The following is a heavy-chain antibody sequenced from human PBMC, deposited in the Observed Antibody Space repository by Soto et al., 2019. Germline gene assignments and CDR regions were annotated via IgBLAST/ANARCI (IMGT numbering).Heavy chain of an antibody. Sequence: EVQLVESGGGLVQPGGSLRLSCAASGFTLSDHYMDWVRQAPGKGLEWVGRTKNKANRYTTEYAASVNGRFTISRHDSKNSLYLHMNSLKTEDTAVYYCARWVSGSPDNWGQGTLLTVSS. CDR3: ARWVSGSPDN. D-gene: IGHD1-26*01. CDR1: GFTLSDHY. J-gene: IGHJ4*02. CDR2: TKNKANRYTT. V-gene: IGHV3-72*01.